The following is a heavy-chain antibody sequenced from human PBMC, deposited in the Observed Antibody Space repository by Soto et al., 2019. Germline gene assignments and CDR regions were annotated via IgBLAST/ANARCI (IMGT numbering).Heavy chain of an antibody. J-gene: IGHJ4*02. CDR3: ALRSMAVVPEY. D-gene: IGHD3-22*01. CDR2: LYYGRTD. Sequence: QVQLQESGPGLVKPSETLSLTCAVSGDSISSYYCMWIRQPPGKGLEATGYLYYGRTDNYNPSLKRRVTLSVETSTNQCSLTLSSLTAADTAVYYCALRSMAVVPEYWGQGTLVTVSS. V-gene: IGHV4-59*01. CDR1: GDSISSYY.